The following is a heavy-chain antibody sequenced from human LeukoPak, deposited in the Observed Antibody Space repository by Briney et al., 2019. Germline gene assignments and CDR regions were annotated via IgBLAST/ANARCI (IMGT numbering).Heavy chain of an antibody. V-gene: IGHV3-43D*04. CDR3: NTIFDDACAI. Sequence: GGSLRLSCAASGFTFDDYAMHWVRQAPGKGLEWVSLISWDGGSTYYADSVKGRFTISRDNSKNSLHLQMNSLRAEDTAWYNCNTIFDDACAISGQGKIVTVSS. D-gene: IGHD3-3*01. J-gene: IGHJ3*02. CDR2: ISWDGGST. CDR1: GFTFDDYA.